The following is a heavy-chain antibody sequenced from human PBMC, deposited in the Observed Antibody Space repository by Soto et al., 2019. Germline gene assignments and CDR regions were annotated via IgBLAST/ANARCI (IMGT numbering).Heavy chain of an antibody. V-gene: IGHV4-30-2*02. CDR2: IYHSGST. D-gene: IGHD3-22*01. Sequence: QLQLQESGSGLVKPSQTLSLTCAVSGGSISSGGYSWSWIRQPPGKGLEWIGYIYHSGSTNYNPSLKSRVTISVDTSKNQFSLKLSSVTAADTAVYYCASQPGYYYDSSGYYLPYNWFDPWGQGTLVTVSS. CDR3: ASQPGYYYDSSGYYLPYNWFDP. CDR1: GGSISSGGYS. J-gene: IGHJ5*02.